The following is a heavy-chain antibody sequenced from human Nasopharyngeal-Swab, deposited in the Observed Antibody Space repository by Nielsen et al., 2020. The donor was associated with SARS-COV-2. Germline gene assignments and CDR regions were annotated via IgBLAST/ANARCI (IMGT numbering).Heavy chain of an antibody. J-gene: IGHJ2*01. Sequence: ASVKVSCKASGYTFTGYYMHWVRQAPGQGLEWMGWINPNSGGTNYAQKFQGRVTMTRDTSISTAYMELSRLRSDDTAVYYRARDKVVVRGPRFDLWGRGTLVTVSS. CDR1: GYTFTGYY. CDR3: ARDKVVVRGPRFDL. D-gene: IGHD2-15*01. V-gene: IGHV1-2*02. CDR2: INPNSGGT.